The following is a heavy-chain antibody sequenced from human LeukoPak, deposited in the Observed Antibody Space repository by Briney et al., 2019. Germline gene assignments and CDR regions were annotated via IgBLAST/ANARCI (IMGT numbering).Heavy chain of an antibody. Sequence: GASVKVSCKASGYTFTNYDINWVRQATGQGLEWMGWMNPNSGNTGYAQKFQGRVTMTRNTSISTAYMELSSLRSEDTAVYYCARRGGSSGWDGEGWFDPWGQGTLVTVSS. V-gene: IGHV1-8*01. J-gene: IGHJ5*02. CDR2: MNPNSGNT. CDR3: ARRGGSSGWDGEGWFDP. D-gene: IGHD6-19*01. CDR1: GYTFTNYD.